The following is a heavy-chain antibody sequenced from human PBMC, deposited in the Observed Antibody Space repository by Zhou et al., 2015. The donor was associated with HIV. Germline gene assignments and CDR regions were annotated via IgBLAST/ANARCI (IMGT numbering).Heavy chain of an antibody. CDR3: AKDNLPNYYYYGMDV. CDR1: GFTFSDFY. V-gene: IGHV3-NL1*01. Sequence: QVQLVESGGGVVQPGRSLRLSCAASGFTFSDFYMTWIRQAPGKGLEWVSSVLGGSGTSTRYADSVKGRFTISRDNSKNTLYLQMNSLRAEDTAVYYCAKDNLPNYYYYGMDVWGQGTTVTVSS. CDR2: LGGSGTST. J-gene: IGHJ6*02. D-gene: IGHD1-14*01.